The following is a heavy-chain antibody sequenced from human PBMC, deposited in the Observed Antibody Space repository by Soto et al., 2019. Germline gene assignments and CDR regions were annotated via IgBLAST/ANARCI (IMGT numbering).Heavy chain of an antibody. J-gene: IGHJ6*02. D-gene: IGHD3-3*01. V-gene: IGHV3-30*18. CDR2: ISYDGSNK. Sequence: QGQLVESGGGVVHPGRSLRLSCAASGFTFSSYGMHWVRQAPGKGLEWGAVISYDGSNKYYADSVKGRFAISIDNSKNTLYLQMDSLRADDTAVYYCANNIASHYDVWSRYPDDYGMDVWGQGTTVTVSS. CDR3: ANNIASHYDVWSRYPDDYGMDV. CDR1: GFTFSSYG.